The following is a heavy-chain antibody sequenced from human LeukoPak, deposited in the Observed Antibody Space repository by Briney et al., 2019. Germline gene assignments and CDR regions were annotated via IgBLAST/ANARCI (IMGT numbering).Heavy chain of an antibody. CDR1: GFTFSSYW. CDR3: ARGIQLWPPMGMDV. V-gene: IGHV3-74*01. Sequence: GGSLRLSCAASGFTFSSYWMHWVRQAPGKGLVWVSRINSDGSSTSYADSVKGRFTISRDNAKNTLYLQMNSLRAEDTAVYYCARGIQLWPPMGMDVWGQGTTVTVSS. D-gene: IGHD5-18*01. J-gene: IGHJ6*02. CDR2: INSDGSST.